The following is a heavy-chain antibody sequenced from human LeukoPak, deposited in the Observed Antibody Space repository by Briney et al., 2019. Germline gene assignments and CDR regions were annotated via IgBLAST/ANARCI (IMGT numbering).Heavy chain of an antibody. J-gene: IGHJ4*02. CDR3: AKDHGGHLFDY. CDR2: ISGSGGST. Sequence: GGTLRLSCAASGFTFSSYGMSWVRQAPGKGLEWVSAISGSGGSTYYADSVKGRFTISRDSSKNTLYLQMNSLRAEDTAVYYCAKDHGGHLFDYWGQGTLVTVSS. CDR1: GFTFSSYG. D-gene: IGHD4-23*01. V-gene: IGHV3-23*01.